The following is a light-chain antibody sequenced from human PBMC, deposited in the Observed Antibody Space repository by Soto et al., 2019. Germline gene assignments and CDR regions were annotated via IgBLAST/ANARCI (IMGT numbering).Light chain of an antibody. V-gene: IGKV3-15*01. Sequence: EIVMTQSPAILSVSPGERATLSCRASQSVSSNLAWYQQKPGQAPRLLIYGASTRATGIPARFSGSGSGTELTLTISSLQSEDFAVYYCQQYNNWPWTFGQGTKVDIK. CDR3: QQYNNWPWT. J-gene: IGKJ1*01. CDR1: QSVSSN. CDR2: GAS.